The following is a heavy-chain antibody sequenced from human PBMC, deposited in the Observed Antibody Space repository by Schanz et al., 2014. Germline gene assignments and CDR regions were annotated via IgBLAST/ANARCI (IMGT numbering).Heavy chain of an antibody. CDR2: INPSSGTT. CDR3: ARDGEAAAGCDY. CDR1: GYTFTSYY. D-gene: IGHD6-13*01. J-gene: IGHJ4*02. Sequence: QVQLVQSGAEVKKPGASVKVSCKASGYTFTSYYMHWVRQAPGQGLEWMGIINPSSGTTRIAQNFQGRLTVTRDTSTSTVNMELSSLRSEDTAVYYCARDGEAAAGCDYWGQGTLLTVSS. V-gene: IGHV1-46*01.